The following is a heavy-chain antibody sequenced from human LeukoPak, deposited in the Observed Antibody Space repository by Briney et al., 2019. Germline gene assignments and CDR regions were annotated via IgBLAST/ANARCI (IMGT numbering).Heavy chain of an antibody. D-gene: IGHD6-19*01. CDR2: ISAYNGNT. J-gene: IGHJ6*02. Sequence: GASVKVSCKASGYTFTSYGISWVRQAPGQGLEWMGWISAYNGNTNYAQKLQGRVTMTTDTSTSTAYMELRSLRSDDTAVYYCARDRGQWLDYYYGMDVWGQGTTVTVSS. CDR3: ARDRGQWLDYYYGMDV. CDR1: GYTFTSYG. V-gene: IGHV1-18*01.